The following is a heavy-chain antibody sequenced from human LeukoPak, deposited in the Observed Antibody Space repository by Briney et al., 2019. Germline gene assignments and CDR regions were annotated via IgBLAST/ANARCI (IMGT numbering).Heavy chain of an antibody. V-gene: IGHV4-39*07. D-gene: IGHD6-19*01. CDR3: ARGGDGIAVAGD. J-gene: IGHJ4*02. CDR1: GGSISSSSYY. Sequence: PSETLSLTCTVSGGSISSSSYYWGWIRQPPGKGLEWIGSIYYSGSTYYNPSLKSRVTISVDTSKNQFSLKLSSVTAADTAVYYCARGGDGIAVAGDWGQGTLVTVSS. CDR2: IYYSGST.